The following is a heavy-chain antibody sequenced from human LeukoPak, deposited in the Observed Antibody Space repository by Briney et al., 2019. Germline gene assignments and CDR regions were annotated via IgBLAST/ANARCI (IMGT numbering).Heavy chain of an antibody. J-gene: IGHJ4*02. CDR2: IKQDGSEK. CDR1: GFTFSNYW. CDR3: ARDYGYSSSFDY. V-gene: IGHV3-7*01. D-gene: IGHD6-13*01. Sequence: GGSLRLSCAASGFTFSNYWMHWVRQAPGKGLEWMADIKQDGSEKYYVVSVKGRFTISRDNAKNSMYLQMNSLRDEDTAVYYCARDYGYSSSFDYWGQGTLVTVSS.